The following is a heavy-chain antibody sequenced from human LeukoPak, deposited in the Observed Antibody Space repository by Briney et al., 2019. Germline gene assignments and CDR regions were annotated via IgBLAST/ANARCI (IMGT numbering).Heavy chain of an antibody. CDR1: GYSFTSYW. V-gene: IGHV5-51*01. J-gene: IGHJ2*01. D-gene: IGHD6-6*01. Sequence: GESLKISCKGSGYSFTSYWSGWVRQMPGKGLEWMGIIYPGDSDTRYSPSFQGQVTISADKSISTAYLQWSSLKASDTDMYYCARPARTSPWYFDLWGRGTLVTVSS. CDR2: IYPGDSDT. CDR3: ARPARTSPWYFDL.